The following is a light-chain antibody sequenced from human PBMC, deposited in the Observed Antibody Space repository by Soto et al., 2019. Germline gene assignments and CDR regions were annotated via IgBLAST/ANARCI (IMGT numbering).Light chain of an antibody. CDR1: QGISDY. CDR3: QQTYTFPWT. V-gene: IGKV1-39*01. J-gene: IGKJ1*01. CDR2: TAS. Sequence: DIRMTQSPSSLSASVGDTVTITCRASQGISDYLSWIQHKPGEAPKLLIYTASSLQGGVPLRFSGAGSRTDFSLTISGLQREDAATYYCQQTYTFPWTFGQGTRVDIK.